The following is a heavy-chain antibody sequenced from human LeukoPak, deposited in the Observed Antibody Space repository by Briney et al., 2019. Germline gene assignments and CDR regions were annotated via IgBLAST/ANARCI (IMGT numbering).Heavy chain of an antibody. CDR2: IYQSGNT. CDR1: GDSIRSFY. J-gene: IGHJ4*02. CDR3: ARATYGSGSYYVVNFDY. D-gene: IGHD3-10*01. V-gene: IGHV4-59*01. Sequence: KPSETLSLTCTVSGDSIRSFYWNWIRQSPGKGLEWIGYIYQSGNTNYNPSLKSRLTMSIDTSKNQFSLNLNSVTAADTAVCYCARATYGSGSYYVVNFDYWGQGTLVTVSS.